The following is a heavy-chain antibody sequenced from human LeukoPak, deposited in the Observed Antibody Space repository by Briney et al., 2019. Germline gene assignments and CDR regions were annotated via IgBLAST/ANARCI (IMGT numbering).Heavy chain of an antibody. V-gene: IGHV1-2*02. Sequence: ASVTVSCKASGYTFTGYYMHWVRQAPGQGLEGMGWINPNSGGTNYAQKFQGRVTMTRDTSISTAYMELSRLRSDDTAVYYCARGRTYYYGSGSYPYFDYWGQGTLVTVSS. CDR2: INPNSGGT. CDR1: GYTFTGYY. D-gene: IGHD3-10*01. CDR3: ARGRTYYYGSGSYPYFDY. J-gene: IGHJ4*02.